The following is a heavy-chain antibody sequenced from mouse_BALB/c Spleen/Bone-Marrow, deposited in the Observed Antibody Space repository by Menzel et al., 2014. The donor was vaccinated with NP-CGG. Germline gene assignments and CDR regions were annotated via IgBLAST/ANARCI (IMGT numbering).Heavy chain of an antibody. CDR2: IRNKAYGYKT. J-gene: IGHJ4*01. V-gene: IGHV7-3*02. CDR1: GFTFTDYY. CDR3: ARFPMDY. Sequence: EVKLMESGGGLVQPGGSLRLSCTTSGFTFTDYYMSWVRQPPGKALEWLAFIRNKAYGYKTEYSASVRGRFTISRDNSQSILYLQMNTLRAEDSATYYCARFPMDYWGQGTSVTVSS.